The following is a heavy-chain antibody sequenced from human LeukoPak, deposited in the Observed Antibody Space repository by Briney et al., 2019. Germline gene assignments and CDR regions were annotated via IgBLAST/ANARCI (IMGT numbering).Heavy chain of an antibody. CDR2: ISWNSGSI. D-gene: IGHD4-17*01. J-gene: IGHJ4*02. Sequence: GRSLRLSCAASGFTFDDYAMHWARQAPGKGLEWVSGISWNSGSIGYADSVKGRFTISRDNAKNSLCLQMNSLRAEDMALYYCAKGRTTVTKLSYFDYWGQGALVTVSS. CDR3: AKGRTTVTKLSYFDY. V-gene: IGHV3-9*03. CDR1: GFTFDDYA.